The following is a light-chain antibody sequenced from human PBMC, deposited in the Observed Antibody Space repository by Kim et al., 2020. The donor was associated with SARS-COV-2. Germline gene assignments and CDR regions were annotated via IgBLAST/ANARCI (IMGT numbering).Light chain of an antibody. V-gene: IGKV3-20*01. CDR2: GIS. Sequence: PGEKATLSGRASQSVSRNFLAWYQQQPGQAPRLLIYGISRRATDIPDRFSGSGSGTGFTLTISRLEPEDFAGYYCQHYGSSPPWTFGQGTKVDIK. CDR3: QHYGSSPPWT. J-gene: IGKJ1*01. CDR1: QSVSRNF.